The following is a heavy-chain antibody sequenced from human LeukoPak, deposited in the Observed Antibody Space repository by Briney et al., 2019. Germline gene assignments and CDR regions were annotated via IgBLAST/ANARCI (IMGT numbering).Heavy chain of an antibody. J-gene: IGHJ4*02. CDR3: ARRRYYDSSGYFDY. Sequence: GGSLRLSCAASGFTVSSNYMSWVRQAPGKGLEWASVIYSGGSTYYADSVKGRFTISRDNSKNTLYLQMNSLRAEDTAVYYCARRRYYDSSGYFDYWGQGTLVTVSS. CDR1: GFTVSSNY. CDR2: IYSGGST. D-gene: IGHD3-22*01. V-gene: IGHV3-66*01.